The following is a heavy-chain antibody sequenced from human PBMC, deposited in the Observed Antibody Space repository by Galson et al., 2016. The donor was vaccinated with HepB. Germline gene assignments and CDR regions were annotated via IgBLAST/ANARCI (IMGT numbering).Heavy chain of an antibody. CDR3: ATQSSGWDDALDV. J-gene: IGHJ3*01. CDR1: GGSFNSYT. Sequence: SVKVSCKASGGSFNSYTVTWVRQAPGQGLEWMGGIIPVLGTPRSAQKFQDRVAINTDESATTVYMELRSLGSDDTGVYYCATQSSGWDDALDVWGQGTMVTVSS. V-gene: IGHV1-69*16. CDR2: IIPVLGTP. D-gene: IGHD6-25*01.